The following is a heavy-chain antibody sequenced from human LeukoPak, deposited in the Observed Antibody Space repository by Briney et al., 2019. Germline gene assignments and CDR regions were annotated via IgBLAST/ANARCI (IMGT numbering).Heavy chain of an antibody. CDR2: ISWDGSTT. CDR3: AKDTGSSGYYSGYFDY. CDR1: GFTFDDYA. J-gene: IGHJ4*02. D-gene: IGHD3-22*01. Sequence: PGRSLRLSCAASGFTFDDYAMHWVRQAPGKGLEWVSLISWDGSTTYYADSVKGRFTISRDNSKNSLYLQMNSLRVEDTALYYCAKDTGSSGYYSGYFDYWSQGTLVTVSS. V-gene: IGHV3-43D*03.